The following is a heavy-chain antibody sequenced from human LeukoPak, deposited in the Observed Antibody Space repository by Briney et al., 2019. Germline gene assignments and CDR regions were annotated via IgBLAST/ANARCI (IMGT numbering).Heavy chain of an antibody. V-gene: IGHV5-51*01. Sequence: GESLKISCKGSGYRFTSYWVGWVRQMPGKGLGWMGIIYPGDSDTRYSPSLQGQVTISVDKSISTAYLQWSSLKASDTAMYYCGRYYYDSSGYSHFDYWGQGTLVTVSS. CDR1: GYRFTSYW. D-gene: IGHD3-22*01. CDR3: GRYYYDSSGYSHFDY. J-gene: IGHJ4*02. CDR2: IYPGDSDT.